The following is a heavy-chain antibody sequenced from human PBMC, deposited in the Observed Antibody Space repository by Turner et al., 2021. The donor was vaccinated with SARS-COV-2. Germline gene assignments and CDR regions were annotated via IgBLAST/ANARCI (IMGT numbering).Heavy chain of an antibody. D-gene: IGHD3-22*01. V-gene: IGHV4-39*01. J-gene: IGHJ6*02. Sequence: QLQLQESGPGLVKHSESLCLTCTVSGGSISRSSYSWGWIRPPPGKGLEWIGNMYKSVSTYYNPSIKSRVTISVDMSNNQYYLKQSYVTDTDTAVYYCARRLVVQGTDDYAYYYGMDVWGQGTTVTVSS. CDR2: MYKSVST. CDR3: ARRLVVQGTDDYAYYYGMDV. CDR1: GGSISRSSYS.